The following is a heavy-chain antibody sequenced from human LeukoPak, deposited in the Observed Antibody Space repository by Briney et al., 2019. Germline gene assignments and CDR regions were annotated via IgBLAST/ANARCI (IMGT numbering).Heavy chain of an antibody. D-gene: IGHD3-9*01. CDR2: MNPNSGNT. J-gene: IGHJ3*02. CDR3: ARGDRYFDWLLSLGSGSDAFDI. CDR1: GYTFTSYD. Sequence: ASVKVSCKASGYTFTSYDINWVRQATGQGLEWMGWMNPNSGNTGYAQKFQGRVTMTRNTSISTAYMELSSLRSEDTAVYYCARGDRYFDWLLSLGSGSDAFDIWGQGTMVTVSS. V-gene: IGHV1-8*01.